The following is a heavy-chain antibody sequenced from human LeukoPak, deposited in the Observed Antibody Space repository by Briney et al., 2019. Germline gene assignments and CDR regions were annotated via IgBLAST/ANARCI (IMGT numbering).Heavy chain of an antibody. CDR2: ISWDSSSI. J-gene: IGHJ4*02. CDR1: GFTFNAYA. D-gene: IGHD1-26*01. CDR3: AKDIGYSGDDPFDS. Sequence: GGSLRLSCAASGFTFNAYAMHWVRQAPGKGLDWVSGISWDSSSIAYADSVKGRFTISRDNAKNSLYLQMNSLRAEDTALYYCAKDIGYSGDDPFDSWGQGTLVTVSP. V-gene: IGHV3-9*01.